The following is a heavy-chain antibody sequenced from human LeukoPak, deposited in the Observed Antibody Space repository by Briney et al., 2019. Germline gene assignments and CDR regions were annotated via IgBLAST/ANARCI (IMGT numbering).Heavy chain of an antibody. V-gene: IGHV4-34*01. CDR3: ARVKKKRGELLLDY. J-gene: IGHJ4*02. CDR1: GGSFSFYY. CDR2: INHSGST. D-gene: IGHD1-7*01. Sequence: SETLSLTCAVYGGSFSFYYWTWIRQPPGKGLEWIGEINHSGSTNYNPSLKSRVTISADTSRNHFSLKLSSVTAADTAVYYCARVKKKRGELLLDYWGQGTLVTVSS.